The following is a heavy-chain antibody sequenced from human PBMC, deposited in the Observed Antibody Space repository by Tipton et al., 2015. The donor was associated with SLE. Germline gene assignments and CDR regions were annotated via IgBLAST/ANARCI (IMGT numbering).Heavy chain of an antibody. D-gene: IGHD2-15*01. V-gene: IGHV3-33*01. CDR3: ARDSAPIVVVVAARVAGYFQH. CDR2: IWYDGSNK. Sequence: SLRLSCSASGFTFSTCGMHWVRQSPDKGLEWVAVIWYDGSNKNYAESVKGRFSISRDNSQNTLYLQMNSLRAEDTAVYYCARDSAPIVVVVAARVAGYFQHWGQGTLVTVSS. CDR1: GFTFSTCG. J-gene: IGHJ1*01.